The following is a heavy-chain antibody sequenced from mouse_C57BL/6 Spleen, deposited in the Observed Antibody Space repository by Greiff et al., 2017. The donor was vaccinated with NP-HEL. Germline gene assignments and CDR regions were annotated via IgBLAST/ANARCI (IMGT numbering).Heavy chain of an antibody. Sequence: EVQLQQSGPELVKPGASVKIPCKASGYSFTDYNMDWVKQSHGKSLEWIGDINPNNGGTNYNQKFKGKATLTVDKSSSTAYMELRSLTSEDTAVYYCARRDYGSSFAYWGQGTLVTVSA. D-gene: IGHD1-1*01. CDR3: ARRDYGSSFAY. J-gene: IGHJ3*01. V-gene: IGHV1-18*01. CDR1: GYSFTDYN. CDR2: INPNNGGT.